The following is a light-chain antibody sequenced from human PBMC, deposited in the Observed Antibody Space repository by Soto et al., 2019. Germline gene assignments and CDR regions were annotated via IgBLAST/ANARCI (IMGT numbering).Light chain of an antibody. CDR2: DVS. Sequence: QSALTQPRSVSGSPGQSVAISCTGTSSDVGGSNYVSWYQHHPGKAPKLMIYDVSKRPSGVPDRFSASKSGNTASLTISSLQSEDEADYYCCSYVGYYTYVFGSGTKVTVL. CDR1: SSDVGGSNY. V-gene: IGLV2-11*01. CDR3: CSYVGYYTYV. J-gene: IGLJ1*01.